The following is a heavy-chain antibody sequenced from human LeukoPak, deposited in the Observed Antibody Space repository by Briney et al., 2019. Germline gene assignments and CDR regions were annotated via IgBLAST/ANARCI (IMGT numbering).Heavy chain of an antibody. CDR2: IGGSGGGI. Sequence: PGGSLRLSCAASRFTFSSYAMSWVRQAPGMRLEWVSTIGGSGGGIYYADSVKGRFTISRDNSQSTLYLQMNSLRAEDTAVYYCARDLGGNDYWGQGTLVTVSS. V-gene: IGHV3-23*01. J-gene: IGHJ4*02. D-gene: IGHD1-26*01. CDR1: RFTFSSYA. CDR3: ARDLGGNDY.